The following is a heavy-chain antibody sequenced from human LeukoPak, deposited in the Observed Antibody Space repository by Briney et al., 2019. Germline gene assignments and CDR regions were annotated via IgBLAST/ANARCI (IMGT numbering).Heavy chain of an antibody. CDR3: ARANRDIVVVPAALDAFDS. V-gene: IGHV1-8*01. CDR1: GYTFTSYD. D-gene: IGHD2-2*01. J-gene: IGHJ3*02. CDR2: MNPNSGNT. Sequence: ASVKVSCKASGYTFTSYDLNWVRQATGQGLEWMGWMNPNSGNTGYAQKFQGRVTMTRNTSISTAYMELSSLRSEDTAVYYCARANRDIVVVPAALDAFDSWGQGTMVTVSP.